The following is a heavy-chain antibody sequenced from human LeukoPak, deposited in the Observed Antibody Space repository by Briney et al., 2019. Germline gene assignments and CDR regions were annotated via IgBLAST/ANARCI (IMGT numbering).Heavy chain of an antibody. D-gene: IGHD3-22*01. V-gene: IGHV4-59*11. CDR2: IYYSGST. Sequence: PSGALSLTLTFSVGSPINHFWNWIREPPPEGVGWMWHIYYSGSTNYNPSLKSRVTISVDRSKTQFSLNLSSVTAADTAVYYCARSYYYDRSGSRHYYFDSWGQGTLVTVSS. J-gene: IGHJ4*02. CDR1: VGSPINHF. CDR3: ARSYYYDRSGSRHYYFDS.